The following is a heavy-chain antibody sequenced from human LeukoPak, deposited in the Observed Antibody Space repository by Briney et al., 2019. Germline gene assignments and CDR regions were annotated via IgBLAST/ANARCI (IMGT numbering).Heavy chain of an antibody. V-gene: IGHV4-39*01. D-gene: IGHD5-24*01. Sequence: SETLSLTCTVSGVSYSSTSYYWGWIRQPPGKGLERIGSMYYGGSNYYNPSLKSRVTISVDTSKNQFSLNLRSVAAADTAVFYCARVLRGYNDNVFGALDVWGRGTLVAVTS. CDR2: MYYGGSN. CDR3: ARVLRGYNDNVFGALDV. CDR1: GVSYSSTSYY. J-gene: IGHJ3*01.